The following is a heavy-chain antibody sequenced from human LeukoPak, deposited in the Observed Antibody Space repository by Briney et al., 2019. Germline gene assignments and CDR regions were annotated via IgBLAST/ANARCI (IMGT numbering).Heavy chain of an antibody. J-gene: IGHJ4*02. CDR3: AREAFGVVIMTDY. Sequence: ASVKVSCKVSGYTLTELSMHWVRQAPGQGLEWMGWISAYNGNTNYAQKLQGRVTMTTDTSTSTAYMELRSLRSDDTAVYYCAREAFGVVIMTDYWGQGTLVTVSS. D-gene: IGHD3-3*01. CDR2: ISAYNGNT. V-gene: IGHV1-18*01. CDR1: GYTLTELS.